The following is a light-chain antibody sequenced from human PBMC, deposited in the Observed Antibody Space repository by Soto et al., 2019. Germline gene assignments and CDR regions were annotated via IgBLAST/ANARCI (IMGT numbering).Light chain of an antibody. CDR1: SSDVGGYDY. J-gene: IGLJ1*01. CDR3: SSYRSTRTEV. V-gene: IGLV2-14*03. CDR2: DVT. Sequence: QSVLTQPASVSGSPGQSITISCTGTSSDVGGYDYVSWYQHHPGKAPKLMIYDVTRRPSGVSNRFSGSKSGNTASLTISGLQADDEADYYCSSYRSTRTEVFGPGTKVTGL.